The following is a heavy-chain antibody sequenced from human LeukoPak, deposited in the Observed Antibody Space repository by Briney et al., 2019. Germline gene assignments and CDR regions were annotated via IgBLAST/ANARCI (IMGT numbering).Heavy chain of an antibody. Sequence: PGRSLRLSCAASGFTFSNAWMSWVRQAPGKGLEWVGRIKSKTDGGTTDYAAPVKGRFTISRDDSKNTLYLQMNSLKTEDTAVYYCTTVQSIRSGWSRFDYWGQGTLVTVSS. CDR2: IKSKTDGGTT. V-gene: IGHV3-15*01. J-gene: IGHJ4*02. CDR3: TTVQSIRSGWSRFDY. CDR1: GFTFSNAW. D-gene: IGHD6-19*01.